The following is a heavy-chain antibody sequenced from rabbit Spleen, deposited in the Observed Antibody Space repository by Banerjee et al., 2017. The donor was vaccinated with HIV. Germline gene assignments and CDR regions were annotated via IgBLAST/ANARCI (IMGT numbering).Heavy chain of an antibody. CDR1: GFSFSINYY. CDR2: IVTGSSGSA. J-gene: IGHJ4*01. D-gene: IGHD2-1*01. V-gene: IGHV1S40*01. CDR3: ARDQAGDADYGPYYLNL. Sequence: QSLEESGGDLVKPGASLTLTCTASASGFSFSINYYMCWVRQAPGKGLEWIACIVTGSSGSAYYASWAKGRFTISKTSSTTVTLQMTSLTAADTATYFCARDQAGDADYGPYYLNLWGPGTLVTVS.